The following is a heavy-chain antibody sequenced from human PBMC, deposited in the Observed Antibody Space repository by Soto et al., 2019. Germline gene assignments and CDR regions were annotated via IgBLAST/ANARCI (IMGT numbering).Heavy chain of an antibody. Sequence: SETLSLTCAVSGDSISSYYWSWIRQSPGKGLEWIGYFSDSGGTNYNPSLRSRLTLSADSSKSRLSMKLRSVTAAETAVYYCARGANWDRGVFDPWGQGTLVTVSS. CDR2: FSDSGGT. V-gene: IGHV4-59*01. CDR3: ARGANWDRGVFDP. D-gene: IGHD3-10*01. CDR1: GDSISSYY. J-gene: IGHJ5*02.